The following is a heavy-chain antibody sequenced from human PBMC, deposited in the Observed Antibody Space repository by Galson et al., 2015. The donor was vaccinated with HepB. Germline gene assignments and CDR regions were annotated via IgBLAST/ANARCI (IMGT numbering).Heavy chain of an antibody. CDR3: ARDLYSPDLTPLDY. CDR2: ISALTGNT. CDR1: GFIFTSYG. J-gene: IGHJ4*02. D-gene: IGHD2-8*01. V-gene: IGHV1-18*01. Sequence: SVKVSCKASGFIFTSYGFSWVRQAPGQGLEWMGWISALTGNTNYPHTLRGRVTMTTDRSTRTAYMELRSLRIDDTAVYYCARDLYSPDLTPLDYWGQGTLVTVSS.